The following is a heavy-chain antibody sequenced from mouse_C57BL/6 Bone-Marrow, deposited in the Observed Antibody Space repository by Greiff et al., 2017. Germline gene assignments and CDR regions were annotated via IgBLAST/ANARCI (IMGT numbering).Heavy chain of an antibody. J-gene: IGHJ3*01. CDR2: IYPRSGNT. V-gene: IGHV1-81*01. CDR3: ARPNWDVGAY. Sequence: QVQLQQSGAELARPGASVKLSCKASGYTFTSYGISWVKQRTGQGLEWIGEIYPRSGNTYYNEKFKGKATLTADKSTSTAYMELRSLTSEDSAVYFCARPNWDVGAYWGQGTLVTVSA. CDR1: GYTFTSYG. D-gene: IGHD4-1*01.